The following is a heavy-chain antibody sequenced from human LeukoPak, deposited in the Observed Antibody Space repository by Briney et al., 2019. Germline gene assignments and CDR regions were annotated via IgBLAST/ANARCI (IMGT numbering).Heavy chain of an antibody. CDR3: ARGPLEYCSGGTCYSGRNWFDP. CDR2: INPNSGDT. D-gene: IGHD2-15*01. Sequence: ASVKVSCKASGYILTDYYIHWVRQAPGQGLEWMGWINPNSGDTNYAQKFQGRVTMTRDTSISTVYMELRRLRYDDTAAYYCARGPLEYCSGGTCYSGRNWFDPWGQGTLVTVST. CDR1: GYILTDYY. V-gene: IGHV1-2*02. J-gene: IGHJ5*02.